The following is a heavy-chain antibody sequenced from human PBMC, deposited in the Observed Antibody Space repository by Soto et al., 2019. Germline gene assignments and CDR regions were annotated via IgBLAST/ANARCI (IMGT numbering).Heavy chain of an antibody. CDR3: ARDPLWGTAMVLWYFDL. V-gene: IGHV3-30-3*01. CDR1: GFTFSSYA. D-gene: IGHD5-18*01. CDR2: ISYDGSNK. J-gene: IGHJ2*01. Sequence: QVQLVESGGGVVQPGRSLRLSCAASGFTFSSYAMHWVRQAPGKGLEWVAVISYDGSNKYYADSVRGRFTSSRDNSKNTMYLQMNSLRAEHTAVYYCARDPLWGTAMVLWYFDLWGRGTLVTVSS.